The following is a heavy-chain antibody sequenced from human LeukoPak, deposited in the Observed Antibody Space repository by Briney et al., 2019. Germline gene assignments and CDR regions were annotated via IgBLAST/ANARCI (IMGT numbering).Heavy chain of an antibody. CDR1: GFTFSSHW. CDR2: INQDGSEK. J-gene: IGHJ5*02. V-gene: IGHV3-7*01. Sequence: PGGSLRLSCAASGFTFSSHWMSWVRQAPGKGLERVANINQDGSEKYYVDSVKGRFTISRDNAKNSLYLQMNSLRAEDTAVYYCARPVVASVNRKTNWFDPWGQGTLVTVSS. CDR3: ARPVVASVNRKTNWFDP. D-gene: IGHD2-15*01.